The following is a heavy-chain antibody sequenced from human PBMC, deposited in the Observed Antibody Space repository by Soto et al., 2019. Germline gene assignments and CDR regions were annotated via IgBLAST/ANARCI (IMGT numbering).Heavy chain of an antibody. CDR3: AGENSGSWRFDY. Sequence: QVQLVQSGAEVKKPGASVKVSCKASGYTFTSYDINWVRQATGQGLEWMGWMNPNSGNTGYAQKFQGRVTSTRHTSISTAYMELSSLGSEDTAVYYWAGENSGSWRFDYWGQGTLVTVSS. CDR1: GYTFTSYD. J-gene: IGHJ4*02. V-gene: IGHV1-8*01. D-gene: IGHD6-13*01. CDR2: MNPNSGNT.